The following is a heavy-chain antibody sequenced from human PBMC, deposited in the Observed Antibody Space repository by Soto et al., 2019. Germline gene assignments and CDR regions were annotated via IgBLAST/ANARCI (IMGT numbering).Heavy chain of an antibody. V-gene: IGHV4-34*01. D-gene: IGHD3-3*01. Sequence: PSEPLSLTCAVHGASVTGYYWNWIRQPPGKGLEWIGEINHTGGTHYTPSLKSRVTVSVDTSKNQFSLRLSSVTAADTAIYYCATRITVFGLLIPPFEPWGQGTQVTVSS. CDR2: INHTGGT. CDR3: ATRITVFGLLIPPFEP. CDR1: GASVTGYY. J-gene: IGHJ5*02.